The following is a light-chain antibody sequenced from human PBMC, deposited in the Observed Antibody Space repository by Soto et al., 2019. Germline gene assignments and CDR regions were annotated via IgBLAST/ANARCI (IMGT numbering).Light chain of an antibody. J-gene: IGKJ1*01. Sequence: EIVMTQSPATLSVAPGEGATLSWRASQSVSRNLAWYQQKPGQAPRLLICGASTRATGIPARFSGSGSGTEFTLTISSLQSEDFAVYYCQQYNNWPPWTFGQGTKVDIK. CDR2: GAS. V-gene: IGKV3-15*01. CDR1: QSVSRN. CDR3: QQYNNWPPWT.